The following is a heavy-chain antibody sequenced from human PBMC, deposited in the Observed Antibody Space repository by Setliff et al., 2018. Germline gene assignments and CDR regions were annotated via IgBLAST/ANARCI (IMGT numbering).Heavy chain of an antibody. J-gene: IGHJ6*02. CDR1: GGSISSGGYY. V-gene: IGHV4-31*03. CDR2: INHSGST. Sequence: LSLTCTVSGGSISSGGYYWSWIRQHPGKGLEWIGEINHSGSTNYNPSLKSRVTISVDTSKNQFSLKLSSVTAADTAVYYCARERGLGYCSSTSCRYYYYGMDVWGQGTTVTVSS. D-gene: IGHD2-2*01. CDR3: ARERGLGYCSSTSCRYYYYGMDV.